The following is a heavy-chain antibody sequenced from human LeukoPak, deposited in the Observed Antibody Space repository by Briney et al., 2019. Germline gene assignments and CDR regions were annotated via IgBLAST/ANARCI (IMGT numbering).Heavy chain of an antibody. CDR3: ARHQGTRAYSYGYKKAHFDY. Sequence: PSETLSLTCTVPGGSISSSSYYWGWIRQPPGKGLEWIGSIYYSGSTYYNPSLKSRVTISVDTSKNQFSLKLSSVTAADTAVYYCARHQGTRAYSYGYKKAHFDYWGQGTLVTVSS. CDR1: GGSISSSSYY. J-gene: IGHJ4*02. D-gene: IGHD5-18*01. CDR2: IYYSGST. V-gene: IGHV4-39*01.